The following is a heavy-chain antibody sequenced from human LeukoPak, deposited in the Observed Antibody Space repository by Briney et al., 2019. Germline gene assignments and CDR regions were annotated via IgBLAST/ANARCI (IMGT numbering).Heavy chain of an antibody. Sequence: SETLSLTCAVYGGSFSGYYWSWLRQPPGKGLEWLGEINHSGSTNYNPSLKSRVTISVDTSKNQFSLKMSSVTAADTAVYYCARGDSSGWYPYYFDYWGQGTLVTVSS. CDR1: GGSFSGYY. CDR2: INHSGST. J-gene: IGHJ4*02. CDR3: ARGDSSGWYPYYFDY. V-gene: IGHV4-34*01. D-gene: IGHD6-19*01.